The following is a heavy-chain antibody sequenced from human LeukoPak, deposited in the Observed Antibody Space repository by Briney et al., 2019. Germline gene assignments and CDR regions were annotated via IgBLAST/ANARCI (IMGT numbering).Heavy chain of an antibody. CDR1: GGSISSSSYY. D-gene: IGHD6-19*01. CDR3: ARQEWLVNYQGFDY. V-gene: IGHV4-39*01. J-gene: IGHJ4*02. CDR2: IYYSGST. Sequence: PSETLSLTCTVSGGSISSSSYYWGWIRQPPGKGLEWIGSIYYSGSTYYNPSLKSRVTISVDTSKNQFSLKLSSVTAADTAVYYCARQEWLVNYQGFDYWGQGTLVTVSS.